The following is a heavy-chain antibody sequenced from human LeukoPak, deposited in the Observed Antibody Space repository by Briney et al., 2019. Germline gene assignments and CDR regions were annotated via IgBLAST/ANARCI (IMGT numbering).Heavy chain of an antibody. CDR2: IKQDGSEK. V-gene: IGHV3-7*01. CDR1: GFTFSSYW. J-gene: IGHJ6*02. CDR3: ARDRGQWLVSNYYYYGIDV. Sequence: GGSLRLSCAASGFTFSSYWMSWVRQAPGKGLEWVANIKQDGSEKYYVDSVKGRFTISRDNAKNSLYLQMNSLRAEDTAVYYCARDRGQWLVSNYYYYGIDVWGHGTTVTVSS. D-gene: IGHD6-19*01.